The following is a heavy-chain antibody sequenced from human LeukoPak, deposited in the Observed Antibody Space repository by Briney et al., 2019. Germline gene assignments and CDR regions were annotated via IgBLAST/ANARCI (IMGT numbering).Heavy chain of an antibody. CDR1: GFTFNNYW. V-gene: IGHV3-74*01. Sequence: GGSLRLSCAASGFTFNNYWIHWVRQVPGKGLVWVSRINNDGSSASYVDSVKGRFTISRDNAKNTLFLQMNSLRAEDTAVYYCARVRAGYCTSTSCYTGMDVWGQGTTVTVSS. D-gene: IGHD2-2*01. CDR2: INNDGSSA. J-gene: IGHJ6*02. CDR3: ARVRAGYCTSTSCYTGMDV.